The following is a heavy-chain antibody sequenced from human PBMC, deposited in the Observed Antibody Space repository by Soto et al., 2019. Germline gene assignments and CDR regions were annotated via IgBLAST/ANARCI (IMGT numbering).Heavy chain of an antibody. CDR3: ARAGQWEVPYYYGMDV. V-gene: IGHV3-64*01. Sequence: PGGSLRLSCAASGFTFSSYAMHWVRQAPGKGLEYVSAISSNGGSTYYANSVKGRFTISRDNSKNTLYLQMGSLRAEDMAVYYCARAGQWEVPYYYGMDVWGQGTTVTVSS. CDR1: GFTFSSYA. D-gene: IGHD1-26*01. J-gene: IGHJ6*02. CDR2: ISSNGGST.